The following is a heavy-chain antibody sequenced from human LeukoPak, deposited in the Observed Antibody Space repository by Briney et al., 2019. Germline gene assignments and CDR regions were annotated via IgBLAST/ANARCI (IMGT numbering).Heavy chain of an antibody. J-gene: IGHJ4*02. D-gene: IGHD6-19*01. CDR1: GFTFSSYG. V-gene: IGHV3-23*01. Sequence: GGSLRLSCAASGFTFSSYGMHWVRQAPGKGLEWVSVISGSGDSTYYAESVKGRFTISRDNSKNTLYLQMDSLRAEDTAVYYCTKSVFSGSGWYDYWGQGTLVTGSS. CDR2: ISGSGDST. CDR3: TKSVFSGSGWYDY.